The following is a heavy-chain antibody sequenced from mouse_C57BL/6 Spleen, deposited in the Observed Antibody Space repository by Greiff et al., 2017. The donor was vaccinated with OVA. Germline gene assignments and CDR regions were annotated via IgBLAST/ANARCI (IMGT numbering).Heavy chain of an antibody. CDR1: GFSLTSYG. D-gene: IGHD2-1*01. J-gene: IGHJ1*03. V-gene: IGHV2-2*01. Sequence: QVQLKESGPGLVQPSQSLSITCTVSGFSLTSYGVHWVRQSPGTGLEWLGVIWRGGSTDYNAAFISRLSISKDNSKSQVFFKMNSLQADDTSIYYCARKADYGNQVAHWYFDVWGTGTTVTVSS. CDR3: ARKADYGNQVAHWYFDV. CDR2: IWRGGST.